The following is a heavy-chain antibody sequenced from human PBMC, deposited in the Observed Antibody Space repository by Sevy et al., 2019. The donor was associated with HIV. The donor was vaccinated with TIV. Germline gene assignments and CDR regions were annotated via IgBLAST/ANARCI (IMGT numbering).Heavy chain of an antibody. D-gene: IGHD6-19*01. J-gene: IGHJ6*02. CDR2: ISYDGSNK. CDR1: GFTFSSYG. CDR3: AKGRDSSGWYYYGMHV. Sequence: GGSLRLSCAASGFTFSSYGMHWVRQAPGKGLEWVAFISYDGSNKYYADSVKGRFTISRDNSKNTLYLQMNSLRAEDTAVYYCAKGRDSSGWYYYGMHVWGQGTTVTVSS. V-gene: IGHV3-30*18.